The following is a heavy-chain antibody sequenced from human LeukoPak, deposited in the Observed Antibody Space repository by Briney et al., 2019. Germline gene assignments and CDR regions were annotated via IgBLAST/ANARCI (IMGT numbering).Heavy chain of an antibody. V-gene: IGHV3-30*18. CDR2: ISYDGSNK. Sequence: PGGSLRLSCAASGFTFSSYGMHWVRQAPGKGLEWVAVISYDGSNKYYADSVKGRFTISRDNSKNTLYLQMNSLRAEDTAVYYCAKDGGILTGPHFDYWGQGTLVTVSS. D-gene: IGHD3-9*01. CDR1: GFTFSSYG. J-gene: IGHJ4*02. CDR3: AKDGGILTGPHFDY.